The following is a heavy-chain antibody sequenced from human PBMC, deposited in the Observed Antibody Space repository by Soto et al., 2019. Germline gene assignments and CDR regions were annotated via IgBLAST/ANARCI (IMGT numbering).Heavy chain of an antibody. Sequence: ETLSHRCTGSGGTLSPCNWRGLRQPPGKGLEWIGYMYNTGSTVYNPSFKSRVTISVDTSKNQFPLKLNSVTAADTAVYYCARDLWGYCGTDCYPLDVWGQGTTVTVS. J-gene: IGHJ6*02. CDR3: ARDLWGYCGTDCYPLDV. D-gene: IGHD2-21*02. CDR1: GGTLSPCN. CDR2: MYNTGST. V-gene: IGHV4-59*01.